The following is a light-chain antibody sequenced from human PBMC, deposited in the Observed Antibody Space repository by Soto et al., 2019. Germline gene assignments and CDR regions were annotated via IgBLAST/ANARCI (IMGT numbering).Light chain of an antibody. CDR2: GAS. CDR1: QSVSSSY. Sequence: EIVLTHSPGTLSLSPWEIATLSCRASQSVSSSYLAWYQQKPGQAPRLLIYGASSRATGIPDRFSGSGSGTHFTLTISSLQPEDFAVYYCQQRSNWPDAFGQGTRLEIK. J-gene: IGKJ5*01. CDR3: QQRSNWPDA. V-gene: IGKV3D-20*02.